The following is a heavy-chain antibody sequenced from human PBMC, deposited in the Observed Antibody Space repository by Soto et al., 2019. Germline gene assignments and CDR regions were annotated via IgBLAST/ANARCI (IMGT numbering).Heavy chain of an antibody. CDR2: IIPIFGTA. J-gene: IGHJ6*02. D-gene: IGHD6-6*01. V-gene: IGHV1-69*13. CDR3: ARGSIAARSGGDFYYGMDV. CDR1: GGTFSSYA. Sequence: SVKVSCKASGGTFSSYAISWVRQAPVQGLEWMGGIIPIFGTANYAQKFQGRVTITADESTSTAYMELSSLRSEDTAVYYCARGSIAARSGGDFYYGMDVWGQGTTVTVSS.